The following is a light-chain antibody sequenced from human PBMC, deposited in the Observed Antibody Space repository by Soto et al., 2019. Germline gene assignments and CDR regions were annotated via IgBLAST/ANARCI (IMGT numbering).Light chain of an antibody. CDR2: DES. V-gene: IGKV1-9*01. CDR3: QKLSSYPVT. CDR1: QGISSY. J-gene: IGKJ1*01. Sequence: IQLTQSPSSLSASVGDRVTITCRASQGISSYLGWYQQKTGKAPNLLIYDESTLHSGVPSRFSGSGSGTDFTLTIRRLQPEDFATYHCQKLSSYPVTCGQGTKVDI.